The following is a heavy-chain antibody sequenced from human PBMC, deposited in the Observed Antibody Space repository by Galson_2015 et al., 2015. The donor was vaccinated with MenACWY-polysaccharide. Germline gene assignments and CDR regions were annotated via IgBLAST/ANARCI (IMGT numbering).Heavy chain of an antibody. D-gene: IGHD5-18*01. V-gene: IGHV3-13*01. CDR2: IGTAGDT. CDR3: ARVSGYSDDWYFDL. CDR1: GFTFSSYD. Sequence: SLRLSCAASGFTFSSYDMHWVRQATGKGLEWVSAIGTAGDTYYPGSVKGRFTISRENAKNSLYLQMNSLRAGDTAVYYCARVSGYSDDWYFDLWGRGTLVTVSS. J-gene: IGHJ2*01.